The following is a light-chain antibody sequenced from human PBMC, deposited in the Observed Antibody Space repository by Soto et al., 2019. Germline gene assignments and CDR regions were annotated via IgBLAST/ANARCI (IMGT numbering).Light chain of an antibody. CDR2: HVT. Sequence: QSVLTQPASVSGSPGQSITISCTGTSNDVGGYNLVSWYQHHPGKAPKLIIDHVTDRPSGISSRFSGSKSGNTASLTISGLQAHDEADYYCCSYADYKWIFGGGTQLTVL. CDR1: SNDVGGYNL. V-gene: IGLV2-23*02. CDR3: CSYADYKWI. J-gene: IGLJ2*01.